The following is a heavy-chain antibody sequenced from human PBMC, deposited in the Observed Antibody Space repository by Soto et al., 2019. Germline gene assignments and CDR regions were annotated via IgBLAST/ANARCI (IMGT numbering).Heavy chain of an antibody. J-gene: IGHJ3*02. CDR3: TTERYDFWSGYPPGDAFDI. CDR2: IKSKTDGGTT. CDR1: GFTFSNAW. D-gene: IGHD3-3*01. V-gene: IGHV3-15*07. Sequence: EVQLVESGGGLVKPGGSLRLSCAASGFTFSNAWMNWVRQAPGKGLEWVGRIKSKTDGGTTDYAAPVKGRFTISRDDSKNPLYLQMNSLKTEDTAVYYCTTERYDFWSGYPPGDAFDIWGQGTMVTVSS.